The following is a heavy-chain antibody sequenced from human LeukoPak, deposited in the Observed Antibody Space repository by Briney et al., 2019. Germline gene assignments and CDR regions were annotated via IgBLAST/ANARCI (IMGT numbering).Heavy chain of an antibody. CDR3: AKDKTGPVAGYFDY. Sequence: GGSLRLSCAASGFTFSSYGMHWVRQAPDKGLEWVAVISYDGSNKYYADSVKGRFTISRDNSKNTLYLQMNSLRAEDTAVYYCAKDKTGPVAGYFDYWGQGTLVTVSS. CDR1: GFTFSSYG. V-gene: IGHV3-30*18. J-gene: IGHJ4*02. CDR2: ISYDGSNK. D-gene: IGHD6-19*01.